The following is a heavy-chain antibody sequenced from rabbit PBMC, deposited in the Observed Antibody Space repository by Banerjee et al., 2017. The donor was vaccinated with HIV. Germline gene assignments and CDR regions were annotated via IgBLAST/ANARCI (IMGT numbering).Heavy chain of an antibody. V-gene: IGHV1S45*01. D-gene: IGHD6-1*01. CDR1: GFSFSSSYW. J-gene: IGHJ4*01. CDR3: ARSYADADYGSAL. Sequence: QEQLEESGGDLVKPEGSLTLSCTASGFSFSSSYWICWVRQAPGKGLEWIACIYTGSGSTYYASWAKGRFTISKTSSTTVTLRMTSLTAADTATYFCARSYADADYGSALWGPGTLVTVS. CDR2: IYTGSGST.